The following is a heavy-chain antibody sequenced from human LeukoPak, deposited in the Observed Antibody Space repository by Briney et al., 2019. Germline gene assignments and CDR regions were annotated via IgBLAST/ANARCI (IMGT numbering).Heavy chain of an antibody. CDR2: IHGSGDRT. CDR3: AKDQGNDYGDQLHY. Sequence: PGGSPRLSCAASGFTFSSFAMSWVRQAPGSGLEWVSAIHGSGDRTYYADSVKGRFTISRDRSSVFLQMNGLRAEDTAVYYCAKDQGNDYGDQLHYWGQGTLVTVSS. V-gene: IGHV3-23*01. J-gene: IGHJ4*02. D-gene: IGHD4/OR15-4a*01. CDR1: GFTFSSFA.